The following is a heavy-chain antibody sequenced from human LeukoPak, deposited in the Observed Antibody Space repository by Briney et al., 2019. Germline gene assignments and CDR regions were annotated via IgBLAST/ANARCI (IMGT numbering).Heavy chain of an antibody. Sequence: ASAKVSCKASGYTFTSYGISWVRQAPGQGLEWMGWISAYNGNTNYAQRLQGRVTMTTDTSTSTAYMELRSLRSDDTAVYYCARRYQGYSEYYFDYWGQGTLVTVSS. CDR2: ISAYNGNT. V-gene: IGHV1-18*01. CDR1: GYTFTSYG. CDR3: ARRYQGYSEYYFDY. J-gene: IGHJ4*02. D-gene: IGHD3-3*01.